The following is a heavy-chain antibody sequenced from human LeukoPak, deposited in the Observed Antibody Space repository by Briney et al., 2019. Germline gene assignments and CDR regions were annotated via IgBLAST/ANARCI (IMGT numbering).Heavy chain of an antibody. J-gene: IGHJ6*03. V-gene: IGHV3-23*01. CDR2: ISFRGDIT. CDR1: GFTFSSYS. D-gene: IGHD6-13*01. CDR3: ARDRIEQQRTLGRSSNYYHYYYMDV. Sequence: GGSLRLSCAASGFTFSSYSMNWVRQAPGKGLEWVSAISFRGDITYYADSVKGRFTISRDISRNTLYLQMNSLRAEDTAVYYCARDRIEQQRTLGRSSNYYHYYYMDVWGKGTTVTVSS.